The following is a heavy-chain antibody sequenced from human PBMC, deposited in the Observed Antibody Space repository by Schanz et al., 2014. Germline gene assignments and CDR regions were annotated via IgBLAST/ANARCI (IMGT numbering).Heavy chain of an antibody. CDR1: GFAFSSYG. CDR3: LAPDYGMDV. Sequence: EVQLLESGGGLVQPGGSLRLSCLASGFAFSSYGMNWLRQAPGKGLEWVANIKKDGSEKYYVDSVKGRFTISRDNAKNSLFLQMNSLRAEDTAVYYCLAPDYGMDVWGQGTTVTVSS. CDR2: IKKDGSEK. V-gene: IGHV3-7*01. J-gene: IGHJ6*02.